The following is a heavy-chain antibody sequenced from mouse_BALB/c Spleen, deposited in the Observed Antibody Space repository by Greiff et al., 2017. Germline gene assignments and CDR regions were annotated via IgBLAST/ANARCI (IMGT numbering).Heavy chain of an antibody. V-gene: IGHV3-2*02. D-gene: IGHD2-10*02. J-gene: IGHJ4*01. CDR3: ARRGYGKGYAMDY. Sequence: EVQLQESGPGLVKPSQSLSLTCTVTGYSITSDYAWNWIRQFPGNKLEWMGYISYSGSTSYNPSLKSRISITRDTSKNQFFLQLNSVTTEDTATYYCARRGYGKGYAMDYWGQGTSVTVSS. CDR1: GYSITSDYA. CDR2: ISYSGST.